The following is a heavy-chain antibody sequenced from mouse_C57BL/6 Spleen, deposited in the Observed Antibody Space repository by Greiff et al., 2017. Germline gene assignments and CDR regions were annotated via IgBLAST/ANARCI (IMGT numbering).Heavy chain of an antibody. Sequence: EVKLMESGGGLVKPGGSLKLSCAASGFTFSSYAMSWVRQTPEKRLEWVATISDGGSYTYYPDNVKGRFTISRDNAKNNLYLQMSHLKSEDTAMYYCARDGSSYWYFDGWGTGTTVTVSS. CDR3: ARDGSSYWYFDG. J-gene: IGHJ1*03. CDR1: GFTFSSYA. V-gene: IGHV5-4*01. CDR2: ISDGGSYT. D-gene: IGHD1-1*01.